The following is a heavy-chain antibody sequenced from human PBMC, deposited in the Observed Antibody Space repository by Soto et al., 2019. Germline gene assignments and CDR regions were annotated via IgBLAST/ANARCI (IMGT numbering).Heavy chain of an antibody. Sequence: GGSLRLSCAASGFPFSGKTFHWVRQAPGKGLEWVAVISYDGTNKYHADSVKGRFTISRDNSKNTLYLQMNSLRPEDTAVYYRARDPVNYYGSWTYGMDVWGQGTTVTAP. CDR1: GFPFSGKT. CDR3: ARDPVNYYGSWTYGMDV. D-gene: IGHD3-10*01. V-gene: IGHV3-30-3*01. CDR2: ISYDGTNK. J-gene: IGHJ6*02.